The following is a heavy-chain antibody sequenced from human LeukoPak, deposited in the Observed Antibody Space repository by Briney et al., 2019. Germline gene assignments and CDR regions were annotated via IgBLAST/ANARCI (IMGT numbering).Heavy chain of an antibody. D-gene: IGHD3-16*02. Sequence: SETLSLTCTVSGYSISSGYYWGWIRQPPGKGLEWIGSIYHSGSTYYNPSLKSRVTISVDTSKNQFSLKLSSVTAADTAVYYCAFSLSGLVIDYWGQGTLVTVSS. CDR1: GYSISSGYY. CDR2: IYHSGST. V-gene: IGHV4-38-2*02. CDR3: AFSLSGLVIDY. J-gene: IGHJ4*02.